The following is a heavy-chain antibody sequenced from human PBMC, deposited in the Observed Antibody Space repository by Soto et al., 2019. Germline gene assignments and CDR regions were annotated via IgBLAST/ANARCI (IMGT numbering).Heavy chain of an antibody. D-gene: IGHD1-26*01. V-gene: IGHV3-21*01. CDR3: ARWGGCYNFDY. CDR2: ISSSSSYI. Sequence: EVQLVESGGGLVKPGGSLRLSCAASGFTFSTYSMSWVRQAPGKGLEWVSSISSSSSYIYYADSVKGRFTISRDNAKKSLYLQMNSLRAEDTSVYYCARWGGCYNFDYWGQGTLVTVSS. J-gene: IGHJ4*02. CDR1: GFTFSTYS.